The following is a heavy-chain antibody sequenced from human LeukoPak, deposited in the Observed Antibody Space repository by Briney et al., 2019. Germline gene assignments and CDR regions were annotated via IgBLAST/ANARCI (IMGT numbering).Heavy chain of an antibody. Sequence: GSLRLSCAASGFTFSSYGMHWVRQAPGKGLEWVAFIRYDGSNKYYADSVKGRFTISRDNSKNTLYLQMNSLRAEDTAVYYCAKGHDYGDYGGPDYWGQGTLVPVSS. CDR2: IRYDGSNK. D-gene: IGHD4-17*01. V-gene: IGHV3-30*02. J-gene: IGHJ4*02. CDR1: GFTFSSYG. CDR3: AKGHDYGDYGGPDY.